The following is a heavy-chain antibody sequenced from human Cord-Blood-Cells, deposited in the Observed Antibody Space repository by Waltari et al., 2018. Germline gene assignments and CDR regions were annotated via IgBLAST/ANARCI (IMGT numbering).Heavy chain of an antibody. CDR2: IKQDGSEK. CDR3: ARADLDAFDI. J-gene: IGHJ3*02. CDR1: GFTFSSYW. Sequence: EVQLVESGGGLVQPGGSLRLSCAASGFTFSSYWMSWVRQAPGKGREWGANIKQDGSEKDYVDSVKGRFTISRDNAKNSLYLQMNSLRAEDTAVYYCARADLDAFDIWGQGTMVTVSS. V-gene: IGHV3-7*01.